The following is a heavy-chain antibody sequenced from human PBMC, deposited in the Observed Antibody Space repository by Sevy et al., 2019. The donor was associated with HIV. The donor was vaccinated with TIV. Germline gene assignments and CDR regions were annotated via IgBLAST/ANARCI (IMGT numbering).Heavy chain of an antibody. D-gene: IGHD1-26*01. V-gene: IGHV3-7*01. CDR1: GFTFSPYW. Sequence: GGSLRLSCEASGFTFSPYWMTWVRQAPGKGLEWVANIRPDGSDKYYVDSVKGRFTISRDNAKNSLYLQMNSLRADDTAMYGCARGVGLDRWGQGALVTVSS. J-gene: IGHJ5*02. CDR3: ARGVGLDR. CDR2: IRPDGSDK.